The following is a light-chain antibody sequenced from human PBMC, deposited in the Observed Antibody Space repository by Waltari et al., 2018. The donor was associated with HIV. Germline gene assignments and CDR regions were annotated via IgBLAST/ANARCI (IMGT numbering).Light chain of an antibody. CDR3: LQNYSTPLT. Sequence: DIQMIQSPSSLSASVGDRVTITCRASQNINTFLNWYQQKPRKAPKLLIHGASTLQSGVPSRFSGSGSGTDFTLIISTLQPEDFATYCCLQNYSTPLTFGPGTKVDIK. V-gene: IGKV1-39*01. CDR2: GAS. J-gene: IGKJ3*01. CDR1: QNINTF.